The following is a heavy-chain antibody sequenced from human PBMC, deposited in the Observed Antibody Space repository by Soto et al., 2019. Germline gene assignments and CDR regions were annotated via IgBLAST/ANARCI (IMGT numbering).Heavy chain of an antibody. Sequence: QVQLVQSGAEVKKPGSSVKVSCKASGGSLSNYGISWVRQAPGQGLEWMGGVIPGFGTANYAQKFQGRVTSTADESTNIVYMDVTSLRSEETAVYYCARGDATKIVVTTYYAMDVWGQGTTVTVSS. J-gene: IGHJ6*02. CDR1: GGSLSNYG. CDR3: ARGDATKIVVTTYYAMDV. D-gene: IGHD4-17*01. V-gene: IGHV1-69*12. CDR2: VIPGFGTA.